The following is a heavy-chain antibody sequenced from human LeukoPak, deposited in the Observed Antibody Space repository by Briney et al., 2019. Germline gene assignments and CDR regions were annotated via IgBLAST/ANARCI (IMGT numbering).Heavy chain of an antibody. D-gene: IGHD2-15*01. Sequence: SVKVSCKTSGGDFNSHIINWVRQAPGQGLEWMGRIIPMRSTTNYAHTFQGRVIITAEKSRRTAYMELNSLTSDDTAVYYCARGKYCSGGECYSVRTSYDGFDSWGQGTVVSVSS. CDR2: IIPMRSTT. V-gene: IGHV1-69*08. J-gene: IGHJ5*01. CDR1: GGDFNSHI. CDR3: ARGKYCSGGECYSVRTSYDGFDS.